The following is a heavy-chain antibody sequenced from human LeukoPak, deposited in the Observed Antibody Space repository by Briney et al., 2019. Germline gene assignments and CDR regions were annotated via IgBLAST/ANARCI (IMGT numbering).Heavy chain of an antibody. J-gene: IGHJ4*02. CDR1: GYTFTSYA. Sequence: ASVKVSCKASGYTFTSYAMHWVRQAPGQRLEWMGWINAGNGNTKYSQKFQGRVTITRDTSVSTAYMELSSLRSEDTAVYYCARATQWLVLFDYWGQGTLVTVSS. CDR3: ARATQWLVLFDY. V-gene: IGHV1-3*01. CDR2: INAGNGNT. D-gene: IGHD6-19*01.